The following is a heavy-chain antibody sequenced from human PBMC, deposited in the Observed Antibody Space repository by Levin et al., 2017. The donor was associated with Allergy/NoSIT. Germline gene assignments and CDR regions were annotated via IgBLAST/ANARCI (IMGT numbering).Heavy chain of an antibody. CDR3: AKDIIPTENCSSTSCLKQH. CDR1: GFTFDDYA. D-gene: IGHD2-2*01. J-gene: IGHJ1*01. CDR2: ISWNSGSI. V-gene: IGHV3-9*01. Sequence: GGSLRLSCAASGFTFDDYAMHWVRQAPGKGLEWVSGISWNSGSIGYADSVKGRFTISRDNAKNSLYLQMNSLRAEDTALYYCAKDIIPTENCSSTSCLKQHWGQGTLVTVSS.